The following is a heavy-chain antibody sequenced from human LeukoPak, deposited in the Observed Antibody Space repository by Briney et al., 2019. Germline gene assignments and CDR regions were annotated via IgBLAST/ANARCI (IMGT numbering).Heavy chain of an antibody. J-gene: IGHJ6*03. CDR2: INPSGGST. CDR3: ARGSSGRTKKYYYYYMDV. CDR1: GYTFTSYY. Sequence: ASVKVSCKASGYTFTSYYMHWVRQAPGQGLEWMGIINPSGGSTSYAQKFQGRVTMTRDMSTSTVYMELSSLRPEDTAVYCCARGSSGRTKKYYYYYMDVWGKGTTVTVSS. D-gene: IGHD3-10*01. V-gene: IGHV1-46*01.